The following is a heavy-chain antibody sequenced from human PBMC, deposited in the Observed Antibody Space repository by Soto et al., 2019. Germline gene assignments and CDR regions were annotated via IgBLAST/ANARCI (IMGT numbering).Heavy chain of an antibody. V-gene: IGHV4-4*07. J-gene: IGHJ3*01. CDR2: IYASGST. CDR1: GGSITNYF. D-gene: IGHD2-15*01. Sequence: PSETLSLTCTVYGGSITNYFWSWIRQPAGKGLEWVGRIYASGSTNYNPSLKSRVTMSVDTTKNQFSLDLTSVTAADTAVYYLARVGCGLPGAFDLWGQGTMVTVSS. CDR3: ARVGCGLPGAFDL.